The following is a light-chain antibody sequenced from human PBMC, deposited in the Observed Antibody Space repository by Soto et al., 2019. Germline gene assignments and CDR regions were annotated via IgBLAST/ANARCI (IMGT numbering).Light chain of an antibody. CDR1: XXXXXX. CDR2: AAS. Sequence: DIQMTQSPSSLSASVGDRVTIXCRXXXXXXXXLAWYQQNPEKVPNLLIYAASTLQSGVPSRFRXSGXGXXXXXTIXSLXPEDVATYYCXKYNSAPKTFGQGTKVEIK. V-gene: IGKV1-27*01. J-gene: IGKJ1*01. CDR3: XKYNSAPKT.